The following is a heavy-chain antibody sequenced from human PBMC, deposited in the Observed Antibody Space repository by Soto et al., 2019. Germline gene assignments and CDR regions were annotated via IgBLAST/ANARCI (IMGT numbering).Heavy chain of an antibody. CDR1: GFTFSSYG. CDR3: ARDHASVEGYYYYGMDV. Sequence: QVQLVESGGGVVQPGRSLRLSCAASGFTFSSYGMHWVRQAPGKGLEWVAVIWYDGSNKYYADSVKGRFTISRDNSKNTLYLQLTGLSAEDTAVYYCARDHASVEGYYYYGMDVWGQGTTVTVSS. J-gene: IGHJ6*02. D-gene: IGHD6-19*01. V-gene: IGHV3-33*01. CDR2: IWYDGSNK.